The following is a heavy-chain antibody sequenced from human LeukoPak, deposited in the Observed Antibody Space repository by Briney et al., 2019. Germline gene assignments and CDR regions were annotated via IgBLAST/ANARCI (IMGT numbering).Heavy chain of an antibody. CDR3: ARVAGEVRGVHGDLFDY. D-gene: IGHD3-10*01. V-gene: IGHV4-59*01. Sequence: SETLSLTCTVFGGSISSYYWSWIRQPPGKGLEWIGYIYYSGSTNYNPSLKSRVTISVDTSKNQFSLKLSSVTAADTAVYYCARVAGEVRGVHGDLFDYWGQGTLVTVSS. CDR1: GGSISSYY. CDR2: IYYSGST. J-gene: IGHJ4*02.